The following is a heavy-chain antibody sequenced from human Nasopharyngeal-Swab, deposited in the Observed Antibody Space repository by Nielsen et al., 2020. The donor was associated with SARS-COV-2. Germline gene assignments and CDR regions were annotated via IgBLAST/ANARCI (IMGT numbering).Heavy chain of an antibody. CDR1: GFTFSSYA. D-gene: IGHD2-2*02. CDR2: ISGSGGST. V-gene: IGHV3-23*01. J-gene: IGHJ4*02. Sequence: GESLKISCAASGFTFSSYAMSWVRQAPGKGLEWVSAISGSGGSTYYADSVKGRFTISRDNSKNTLYLQMNSLRVEDTAVYYCAKGGYCSSTSCYIDYWGQGTLVTVSS. CDR3: AKGGYCSSTSCYIDY.